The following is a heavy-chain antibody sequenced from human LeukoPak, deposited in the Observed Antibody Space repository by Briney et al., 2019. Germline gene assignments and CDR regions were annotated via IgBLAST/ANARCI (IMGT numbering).Heavy chain of an antibody. CDR3: ATPRGIVVVVAAPSFDY. CDR2: ISDSGDST. Sequence: GGPLRLSCAASGFTFSSYAMSWVRQAPGKGPEWVSSISDSGDSTYYADSVKGRFTISRDNSKNTLYLQMNSLRAEDTAVYYCATPRGIVVVVAAPSFDYWGQGTLVTVSS. J-gene: IGHJ4*02. D-gene: IGHD2-15*01. CDR1: GFTFSSYA. V-gene: IGHV3-23*01.